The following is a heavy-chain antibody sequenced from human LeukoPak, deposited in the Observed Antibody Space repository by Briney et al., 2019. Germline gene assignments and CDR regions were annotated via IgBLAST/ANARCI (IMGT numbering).Heavy chain of an antibody. CDR3: AREVVVAAFFDY. V-gene: IGHV3-48*03. CDR2: ISSSGSTI. D-gene: IGHD2-15*01. J-gene: IGHJ4*02. CDR1: GFTFSSYE. Sequence: GGSLRLSCAASGFTFSSYEMNWVRQAPGKGLEWVSYISSSGSTIYYADSVKGRFTISRDNAKNSLYLQMNCLRAEDTAVYYCAREVVVAAFFDYWGQGTLVTVSS.